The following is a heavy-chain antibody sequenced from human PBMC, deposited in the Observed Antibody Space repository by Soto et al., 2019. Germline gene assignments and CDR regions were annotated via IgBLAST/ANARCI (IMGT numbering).Heavy chain of an antibody. Sequence: QVQLVESGGGVVQPGTSLTLSCAASGFIFSRDGMHWVRQAPGKGLEWVAVISYHGSDIYYADSVKGRFTISRDNSKNTVYLQMNSLRPEDTARYYCAKPKCADIPFDSWGQGTLVTVSS. CDR3: AKPKCADIPFDS. CDR1: GFIFSRDG. J-gene: IGHJ4*02. CDR2: ISYHGSDI. D-gene: IGHD3-9*01. V-gene: IGHV3-30*18.